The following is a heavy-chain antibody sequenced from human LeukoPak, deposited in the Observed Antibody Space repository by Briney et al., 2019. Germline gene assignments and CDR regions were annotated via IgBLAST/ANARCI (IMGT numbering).Heavy chain of an antibody. D-gene: IGHD3-22*01. Sequence: GGSLRLSCAASGFTFSSYWMHWVRHAPGKGLVWVSRINSDGSSTSYADSVKGRFTISRDNAKNTLYLQMNSLRAEDTAVYYCARKPLGSGYDYWGQGTLVTVSS. CDR2: INSDGSST. V-gene: IGHV3-74*01. CDR3: ARKPLGSGYDY. CDR1: GFTFSSYW. J-gene: IGHJ4*02.